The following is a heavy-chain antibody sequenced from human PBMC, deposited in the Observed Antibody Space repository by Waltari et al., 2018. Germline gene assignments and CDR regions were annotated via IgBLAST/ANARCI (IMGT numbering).Heavy chain of an antibody. CDR1: GGSISSGGYY. J-gene: IGHJ3*02. D-gene: IGHD3-22*01. CDR3: ARDAYYYDSSGSPGGAFDI. Sequence: QVQLQESGPGLVKPSQTLSLTCTVSGGSISSGGYYWSWIRQHPGKGLEWIGYIYYSGGTNYNPSRKGQVTISVETSKNQFSLKLSSVTAADTAVYYCARDAYYYDSSGSPGGAFDIWGQGTMVTVSS. V-gene: IGHV4-31*01. CDR2: IYYSGGT.